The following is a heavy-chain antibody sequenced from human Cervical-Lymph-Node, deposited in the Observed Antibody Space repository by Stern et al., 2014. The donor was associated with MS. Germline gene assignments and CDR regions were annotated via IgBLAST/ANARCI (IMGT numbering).Heavy chain of an antibody. CDR2: IHYSGNT. Sequence: QVQLHESGPGLVKPSQTLSLTCTVSSGSIRSGGYYLSWIRQPPGKGLEWIGHIHYSGNTYYNPSLMRRVIISVDTSKSQFSLKLTSVTVADTAVYYCARMGTSLDYWGLGTLVTVSS. J-gene: IGHJ4*02. D-gene: IGHD1-14*01. CDR1: SGSIRSGGYY. CDR3: ARMGTSLDY. V-gene: IGHV4-31*03.